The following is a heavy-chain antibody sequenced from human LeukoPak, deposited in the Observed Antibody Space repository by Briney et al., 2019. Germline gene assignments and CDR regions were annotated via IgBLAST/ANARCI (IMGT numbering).Heavy chain of an antibody. V-gene: IGHV4-59*01. Sequence: NPSETLSLTCTVSGAFISSSYCNWIRQAPGKGLEWIGYIYNIVNTNYNPSLKSRVTMSVDTSKNQCSLKLNSVTAADTAVYYCARGFSHPEDWGQGTLVTVSS. CDR1: GAFISSSY. CDR2: IYNIVNT. CDR3: ARGFSHPED. D-gene: IGHD1-14*01. J-gene: IGHJ4*02.